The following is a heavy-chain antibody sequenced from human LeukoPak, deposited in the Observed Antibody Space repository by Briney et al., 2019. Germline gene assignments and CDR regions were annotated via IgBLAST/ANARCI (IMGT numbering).Heavy chain of an antibody. Sequence: GRSLRLSCAASGLTFSTYAIHWVRQAPGKGLEWVAVISSDGSNKDYADSVKGRFTISRDNAKNTLYLQMNSLRAEDTAVYYCARVTHYFASGSLAIYYFDYWGQGTLVTVSS. D-gene: IGHD3-10*01. CDR1: GLTFSTYA. V-gene: IGHV3-30*04. CDR3: ARVTHYFASGSLAIYYFDY. CDR2: ISSDGSNK. J-gene: IGHJ4*02.